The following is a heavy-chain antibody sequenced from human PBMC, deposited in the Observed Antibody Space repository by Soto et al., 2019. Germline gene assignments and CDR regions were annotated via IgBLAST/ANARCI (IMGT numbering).Heavy chain of an antibody. Sequence: QVLLVQSGAEVKKPGASVKVSCKPFGYTFTAYYIHWVRQAPGQGLECMGWVDPRSGATNYAQRFQGRVGMTGDTSVHTVYRKLSRLTSEDTAIYYCATYDYGSYAFWGQGTLVTVSS. CDR2: VDPRSGAT. V-gene: IGHV1-2*02. CDR1: GYTFTAYY. D-gene: IGHD4-17*01. J-gene: IGHJ4*01. CDR3: ATYDYGSYAF.